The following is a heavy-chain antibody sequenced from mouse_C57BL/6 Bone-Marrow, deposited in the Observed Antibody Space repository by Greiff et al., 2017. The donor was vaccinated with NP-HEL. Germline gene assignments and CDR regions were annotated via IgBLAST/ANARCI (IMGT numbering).Heavy chain of an antibody. CDR3: ARDRDYSNPFAY. CDR2: IDPSDSYT. D-gene: IGHD2-5*01. J-gene: IGHJ3*01. V-gene: IGHV1-50*01. CDR1: GYTFTSYW. Sequence: QVQLQQPGAELVKPGASVKLSCKASGYTFTSYWMQWVKQRPGQGLEWIGEIDPSDSYTNYNQKFKGKATLTVDTSSSTAYMQLSSLTSEDSAVYYCARDRDYSNPFAYWGQGTLVTVSA.